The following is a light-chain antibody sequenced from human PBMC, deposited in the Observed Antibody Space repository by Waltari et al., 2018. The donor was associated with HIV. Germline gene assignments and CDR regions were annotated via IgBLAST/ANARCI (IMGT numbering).Light chain of an antibody. V-gene: IGKV1-39*01. CDR2: GAS. CDR3: QQSYSVPLT. Sequence: DIQVTQSPSSLSASVGDRVTIICRTSENINTFLNWFQQKPGKIPRLVIYGASRLESGVPSRFSGTGSGTEFSLTISGLQPEDFATYYCQQSYSVPLTFGAGTKLDV. J-gene: IGKJ3*01. CDR1: ENINTF.